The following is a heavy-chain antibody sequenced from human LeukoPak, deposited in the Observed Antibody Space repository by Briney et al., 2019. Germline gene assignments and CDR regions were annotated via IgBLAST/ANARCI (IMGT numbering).Heavy chain of an antibody. CDR2: IYTSGNS. D-gene: IGHD2-2*01. V-gene: IGHV4-39*07. CDR1: GGSISSSSYY. Sequence: SETLSLTCTVSGGSISSSSYYWGWIRQPPGKGLEWIGSIYTSGNSNYNPSLKSRVTISVDTSKNQFSLKLNSVSAADTAVYYCARLTVPLRFDPWGQGTLVTVSS. CDR3: ARLTVPLRFDP. J-gene: IGHJ5*02.